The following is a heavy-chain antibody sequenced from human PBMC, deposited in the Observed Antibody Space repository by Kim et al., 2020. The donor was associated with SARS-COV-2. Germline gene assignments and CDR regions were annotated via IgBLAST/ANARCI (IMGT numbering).Heavy chain of an antibody. J-gene: IGHJ6*01. CDR2: IWYDGSNK. D-gene: IGHD1-7*01. CDR3: ARERVELSLLRLDYYYYG. CDR1: GFTFSSYG. Sequence: GGSLRLSCAAPGFTFSSYGMHWVRQAPGKGLEWVAVIWYDGSNKYYADSVKGRFTISRDNSKNTLYLQMNSLRAEDTAVYYCARERVELSLLRLDYYYYG. V-gene: IGHV3-33*01.